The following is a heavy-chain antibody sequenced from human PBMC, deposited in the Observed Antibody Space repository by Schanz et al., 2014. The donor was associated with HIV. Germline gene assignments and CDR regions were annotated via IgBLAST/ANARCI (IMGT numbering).Heavy chain of an antibody. D-gene: IGHD2-21*02. J-gene: IGHJ4*02. Sequence: QVQLVQSGAEVKKPGSSVRVSCKASGETFSNYVISWVRQAPGQGLEWLGGIIPISGTANYAQKFQGRVPMTADKSTSAAYMELSSLRSEDTAVYYCARTYTGDWSTGADWGQGTLVTVSS. CDR3: ARTYTGDWSTGAD. CDR1: GETFSNYV. V-gene: IGHV1-69*06. CDR2: IIPISGTA.